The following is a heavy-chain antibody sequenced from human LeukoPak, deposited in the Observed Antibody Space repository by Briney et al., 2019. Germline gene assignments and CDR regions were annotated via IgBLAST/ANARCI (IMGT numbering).Heavy chain of an antibody. Sequence: SETLSLTCTVSGGSISSSSYYWGWIRQPPGKGLEWIGSIYYSGSTYYNPSLKSRVTISVDTSKNQFSLKLSSVTAADTAVYYCARGHHYDYVWGSSASLPYYFDYWGQGTLVTVSS. V-gene: IGHV4-39*07. CDR1: GGSISSSSYY. CDR3: ARGHHYDYVWGSSASLPYYFDY. CDR2: IYYSGST. J-gene: IGHJ4*02. D-gene: IGHD3-16*01.